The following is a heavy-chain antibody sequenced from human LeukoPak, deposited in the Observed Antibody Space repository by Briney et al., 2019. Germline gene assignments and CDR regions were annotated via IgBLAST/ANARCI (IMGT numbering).Heavy chain of an antibody. V-gene: IGHV3-33*01. D-gene: IGHD5-18*01. CDR3: ARDEGHTYGTYWYFDL. Sequence: GGSLRLSCAASGFTLSSYGIHWVRQAPGKGLEWVAVIWYDGSNKYYADSVKGRFTISRDNSKNTLYLQMNSLRAEDTAVYHCARDEGHTYGTYWYFDLWGRGTLVTVSS. CDR2: IWYDGSNK. CDR1: GFTLSSYG. J-gene: IGHJ2*01.